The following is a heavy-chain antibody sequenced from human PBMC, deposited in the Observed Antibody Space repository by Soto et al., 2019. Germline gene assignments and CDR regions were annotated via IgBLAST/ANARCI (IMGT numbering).Heavy chain of an antibody. D-gene: IGHD2-8*01. Sequence: QVQLVQSGAEVKEPGASVIVACKASGYTFTSHTLHWARQAPGQGLEWVGWIVAGNGHRRYAQQFHGRVTFTKDSSATTAYMELRSLTSDDTAVYYCAREPEDGVPGDYWGQGTRVAASS. V-gene: IGHV1-3*01. CDR3: AREPEDGVPGDY. CDR1: GYTFTSHT. CDR2: IVAGNGHR. J-gene: IGHJ4*02.